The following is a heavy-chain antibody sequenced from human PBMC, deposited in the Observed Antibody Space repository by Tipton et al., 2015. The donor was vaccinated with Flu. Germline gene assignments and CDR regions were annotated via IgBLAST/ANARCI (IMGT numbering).Heavy chain of an antibody. CDR3: ARDYGDLNWFDP. CDR2: IYTSGST. D-gene: IGHD4-17*01. CDR1: GGSISSSSYY. J-gene: IGHJ5*02. Sequence: LRLSCTVSGGSISSSSYYWTWIRQPAGKGLEWIGQIYTSGSTKFNPSLKSRVTMSLDTSKNQFSLRLSSVTAADTAMYYCARDYGDLNWFDPWGQGILVTASS. V-gene: IGHV4-61*09.